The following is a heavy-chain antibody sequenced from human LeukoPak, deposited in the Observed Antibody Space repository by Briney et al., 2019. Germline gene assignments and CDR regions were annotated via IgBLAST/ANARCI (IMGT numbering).Heavy chain of an antibody. CDR2: IYNSGNT. D-gene: IGHD3-10*01. Sequence: SETLSLTCTVSGGSISSYYWSWIRQPPGKGLEWIGYIYNSGNTNYNPSLESRVTISVDTSSNRFSLTLHSVTAADTAVYYCARHGYASGSGYFDYWGQGTTVTVSS. V-gene: IGHV4-59*08. J-gene: IGHJ4*03. CDR1: GGSISSYY. CDR3: ARHGYASGSGYFDY.